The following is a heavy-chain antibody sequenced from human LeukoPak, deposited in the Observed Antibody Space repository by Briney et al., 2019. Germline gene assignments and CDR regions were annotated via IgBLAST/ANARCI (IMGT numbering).Heavy chain of an antibody. CDR1: GYTFISYY. J-gene: IGHJ4*02. Sequence: ASVNVSCKASGYTFISYYMHWVRQAPGQGLEWMGIINPSGGSTSYAQKFQGRVTMTRDTSTSTVYMELSSLRSEDTAVYYCARDLTSIAAAGTYPDYWGQGTLVTVSS. V-gene: IGHV1-46*01. D-gene: IGHD6-13*01. CDR3: ARDLTSIAAAGTYPDY. CDR2: INPSGGST.